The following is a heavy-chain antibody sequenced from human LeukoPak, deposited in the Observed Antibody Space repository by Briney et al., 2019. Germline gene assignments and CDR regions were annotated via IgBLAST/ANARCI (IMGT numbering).Heavy chain of an antibody. V-gene: IGHV3-30-3*01. J-gene: IGHJ4*02. Sequence: PGGSLRLSCAASGFTFSDYYMSWIRQAPGKGLEWVAVISYDGSNKYYADSVKGRFTISRDNSKNTLYLQMNSLRAEDTAVYYCAICSSTSPFDYWGQGTLVTVSS. CDR1: GFTFSDYY. D-gene: IGHD2-2*01. CDR3: AICSSTSPFDY. CDR2: ISYDGSNK.